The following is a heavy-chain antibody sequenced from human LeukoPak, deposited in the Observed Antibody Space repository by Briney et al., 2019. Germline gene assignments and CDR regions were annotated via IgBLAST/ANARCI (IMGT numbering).Heavy chain of an antibody. CDR2: INPNSGGT. D-gene: IGHD3-22*01. Sequence: ASVKVSCKACGYTFTGYYMHWVRQAPGQGLEWMGWINPNSGGTNYAQKFQGRVTMTRDTSISTAYMELSRLRSDDTAVYYCARGYYDSSGYSTIDAFDIWGQGTMVTVSS. V-gene: IGHV1-2*02. CDR3: ARGYYDSSGYSTIDAFDI. J-gene: IGHJ3*02. CDR1: GYTFTGYY.